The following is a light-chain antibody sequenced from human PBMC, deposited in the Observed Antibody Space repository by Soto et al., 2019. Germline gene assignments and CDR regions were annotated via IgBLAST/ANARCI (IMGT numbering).Light chain of an antibody. V-gene: IGLV2-14*03. Sequence: QSALTQPASVSGSPGQSITISCTGTSRDVGGYNYVSWYQQHPGEAPKLMIYDVSNRPSGVSNRFSGSKSGNTASLTISGLQAEDEADYYCSSYTSSSTLPVFGGGTKLTVL. CDR3: SSYTSSSTLPV. CDR1: SRDVGGYNY. CDR2: DVS. J-gene: IGLJ2*01.